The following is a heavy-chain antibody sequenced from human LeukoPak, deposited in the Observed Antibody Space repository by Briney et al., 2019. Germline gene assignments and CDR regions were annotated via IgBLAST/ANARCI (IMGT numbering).Heavy chain of an antibody. CDR1: GFTFSDYF. J-gene: IGHJ4*02. CDR2: INSSGSST. D-gene: IGHD3-22*01. CDR3: TRDLNAPYYYDSSGYYYFDY. Sequence: PGGCLRLSCAASGFTFSDYFMGWIRQAPGKGLEWVSHINSSGSSTYYADSVKGRFTVSSDNANNSLYLQMNSLRAEDTAVYYCTRDLNAPYYYDSSGYYYFDYWGQGTLVTVSS. V-gene: IGHV3-11*01.